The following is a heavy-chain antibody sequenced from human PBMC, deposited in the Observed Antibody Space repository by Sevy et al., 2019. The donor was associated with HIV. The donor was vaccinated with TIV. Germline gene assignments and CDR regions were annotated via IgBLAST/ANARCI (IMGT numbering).Heavy chain of an antibody. Sequence: ASVKVSCKASGYTFTSYGISWVLQAPGQGLEWMGWISAYNGNTNYAQKLQGRVTMTTDTSTSTAYMELRSLRSDDTAVYYCARDSIAAGTTTIVRYYYGMDVWGQGTTVTVSS. V-gene: IGHV1-18*01. D-gene: IGHD6-13*01. CDR1: GYTFTSYG. J-gene: IGHJ6*02. CDR2: ISAYNGNT. CDR3: ARDSIAAGTTTIVRYYYGMDV.